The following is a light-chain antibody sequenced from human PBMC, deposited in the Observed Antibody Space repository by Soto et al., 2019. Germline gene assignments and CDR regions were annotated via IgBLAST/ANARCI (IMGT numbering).Light chain of an antibody. Sequence: DIQMTQSPSSLSASVGDRVTITCQASQDISNYLNWYQQKPGKAPKLLIYDASNLETGVPSRFSGSGSGTDFTFTISSLQPEDIATYYCQQYDNLPPLRHRFTFGPGTKVDIK. V-gene: IGKV1-33*01. CDR1: QDISNY. J-gene: IGKJ3*01. CDR2: DAS. CDR3: QQYDNLPPLRHRFT.